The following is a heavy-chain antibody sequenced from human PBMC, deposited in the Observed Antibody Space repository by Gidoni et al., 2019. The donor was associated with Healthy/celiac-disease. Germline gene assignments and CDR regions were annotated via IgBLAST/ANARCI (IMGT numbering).Heavy chain of an antibody. CDR2: ISGSGGST. CDR1: GFTFSSYA. J-gene: IGHJ5*02. Sequence: EVQLLESGGGLVQPGGSLSLSCAASGFTFSSYAMSWVRQAPGKGLEWVSAISGSGGSTYYADSVKGRFTISRDNSKNTLYLQMNSLRAEDTAVYYCAKGGPYCSGGSCYRLDPWGQGTLVTVSS. D-gene: IGHD2-15*01. CDR3: AKGGPYCSGGSCYRLDP. V-gene: IGHV3-23*01.